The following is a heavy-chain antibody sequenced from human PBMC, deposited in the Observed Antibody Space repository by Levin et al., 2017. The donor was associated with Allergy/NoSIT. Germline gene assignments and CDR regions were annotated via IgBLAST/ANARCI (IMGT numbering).Heavy chain of an antibody. V-gene: IGHV3-64D*06. CDR3: VKDGGGRGYFDWLLFSPFDY. J-gene: IGHJ4*02. CDR1: GFTFSSYA. Sequence: GESLKISCSASGFTFSSYAMHWVRQAPGKGLEYVSAISSNGGSTYYADSVKGRFTISRDNSKNTLYLQMSSLRAEDTAVYYCVKDGGGRGYFDWLLFSPFDYWGQGTLVTVSS. D-gene: IGHD3-9*01. CDR2: ISSNGGST.